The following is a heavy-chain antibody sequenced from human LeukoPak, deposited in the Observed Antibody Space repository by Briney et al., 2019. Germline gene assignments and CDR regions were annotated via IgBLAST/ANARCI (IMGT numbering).Heavy chain of an antibody. J-gene: IGHJ4*02. D-gene: IGHD6-13*01. CDR3: ARDVAAAFDY. V-gene: IGHV1-2*02. Sequence: ASVKVSCXASGYTFTVYYMHWVRQAPGQGLEWMGWINPSSGGTNYAQKFQGRVTMTRDTSISTAYMELSRLRSDDTAVYYCARDVAAAFDYWGQGTLVTVSS. CDR2: INPSSGGT. CDR1: GYTFTVYY.